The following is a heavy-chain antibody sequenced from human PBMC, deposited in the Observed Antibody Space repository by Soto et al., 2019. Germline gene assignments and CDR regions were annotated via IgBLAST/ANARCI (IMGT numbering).Heavy chain of an antibody. D-gene: IGHD4-17*01. J-gene: IGHJ4*02. V-gene: IGHV3-30*18. CDR3: AKAWTTCFDY. Sequence: PGGSLRLSCAASGFTFSSYGMHWVRQAPGKGLEWVAVISYDGSNKYYADSVEGRFTISRDNSKNTLYLQMNSLRAEDTAVYYCAKAWTTCFDYWGQGTLVTVSS. CDR1: GFTFSSYG. CDR2: ISYDGSNK.